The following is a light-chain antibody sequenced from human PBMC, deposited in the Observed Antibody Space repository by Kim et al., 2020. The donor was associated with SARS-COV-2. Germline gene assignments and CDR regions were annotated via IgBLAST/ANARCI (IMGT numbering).Light chain of an antibody. CDR2: GAS. Sequence: EIVLTLSPGTLSLSPGERATLSCRASQSVSSSYLAWYQQKPGQAPRLLIYGASSRATGIPDRFSGSGSGTDFTLTISRLEPEDFAVYYCQQYGSSPSYTFGQGTKLEI. J-gene: IGKJ2*01. CDR3: QQYGSSPSYT. V-gene: IGKV3-20*01. CDR1: QSVSSSY.